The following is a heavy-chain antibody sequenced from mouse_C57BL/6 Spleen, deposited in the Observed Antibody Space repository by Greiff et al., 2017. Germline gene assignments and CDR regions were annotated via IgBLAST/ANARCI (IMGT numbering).Heavy chain of an antibody. J-gene: IGHJ1*03. D-gene: IGHD3-3*01. Sequence: QVHVKQPGAELVRPGSSVKLSCKASGYTFTSYWMHWVKQRPIQGLEWIGNIDPSDSENHYNQKFKDKATLTVDKSSSTAYMQLSSLTAEDCAVYYGASREYFDVWGTGTTVTVSS. V-gene: IGHV1-52*01. CDR1: GYTFTSYW. CDR2: IDPSDSEN. CDR3: ASREYFDV.